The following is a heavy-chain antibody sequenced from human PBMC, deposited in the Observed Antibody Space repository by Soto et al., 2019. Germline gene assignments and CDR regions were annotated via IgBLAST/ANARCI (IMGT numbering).Heavy chain of an antibody. CDR1: GGSINNYY. D-gene: IGHD3-16*02. CDR3: ASRYGGNFDN. Sequence: PSETLSLTCTVSGGSINNYYWSWIRQPPGKGLEWIGYIYYSGSTNYNPSLKSRVTIPVDKSKKQFSLNLSSVTAAHPAVYCFASRYGGNFDNWGQGTLVTVSS. CDR2: IYYSGST. V-gene: IGHV4-59*01. J-gene: IGHJ4*02.